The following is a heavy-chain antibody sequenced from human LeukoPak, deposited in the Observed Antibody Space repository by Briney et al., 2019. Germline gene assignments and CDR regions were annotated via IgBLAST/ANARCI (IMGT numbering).Heavy chain of an antibody. CDR1: GVSFSGYY. Sequence: ASETLSLTCAVYGVSFSGYYWSWIRQPPGKGLEWIGEINHSGSTNYNPSLKSRVTISVDTSKNQFSLKLSSVTAADTAVYYCARGGGSAVAGPRAFDYWGQGTLVTVSS. CDR2: INHSGST. D-gene: IGHD6-19*01. V-gene: IGHV4-34*01. CDR3: ARGGGSAVAGPRAFDY. J-gene: IGHJ4*02.